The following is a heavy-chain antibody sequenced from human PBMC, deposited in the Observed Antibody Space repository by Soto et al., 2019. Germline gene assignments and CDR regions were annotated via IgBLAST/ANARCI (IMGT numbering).Heavy chain of an antibody. CDR2: IYYSGST. J-gene: IGHJ5*02. CDR1: GGSISSYY. D-gene: IGHD3-16*01. CDR3: ARVVYDYIWGSLNWSDP. Sequence: SETLSLTCTVSGGSISSYYWSWIRQPPGKGLEWIGYIYYSGSTNYNPSLKSRVTISVDTSKNQFSLKLSSVTAADTAVYYCARVVYDYIWGSLNWSDPWGQGTLVTVSS. V-gene: IGHV4-59*01.